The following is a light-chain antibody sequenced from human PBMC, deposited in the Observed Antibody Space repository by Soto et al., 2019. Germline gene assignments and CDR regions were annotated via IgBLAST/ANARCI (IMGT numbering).Light chain of an antibody. CDR2: EVN. V-gene: IGLV2-11*01. Sequence: QSVLTQPRSVSGSPGQSVAISCTGTSRDIEAYDYVSRYQQHPRKAPKLIISEVNKRPSGVSYRFSGSKSGNTASLTISGLQGEDEAYYYCCSFAGSYYVFGTGTQLTVL. CDR3: CSFAGSYYV. CDR1: SRDIEAYDY. J-gene: IGLJ1*01.